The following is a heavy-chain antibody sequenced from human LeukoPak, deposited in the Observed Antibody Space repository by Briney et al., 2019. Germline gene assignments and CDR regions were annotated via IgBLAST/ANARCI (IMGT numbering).Heavy chain of an antibody. CDR2: ISDSGGRT. CDR3: AKRGVVIRVILVGFHKEAYYFDS. Sequence: GGSLRLSCAVFGITLSNYGMSWVRQAPGKGLEWVAGISDSGGRTNYADSVKGRFTISRDNPKNTLYLQMNSLRTEDTAVYFCAKRGVVIRVILVGFHKEAYYFDSWGQGALVTVSS. CDR1: GITLSNYG. J-gene: IGHJ4*02. V-gene: IGHV3-23*01. D-gene: IGHD3-22*01.